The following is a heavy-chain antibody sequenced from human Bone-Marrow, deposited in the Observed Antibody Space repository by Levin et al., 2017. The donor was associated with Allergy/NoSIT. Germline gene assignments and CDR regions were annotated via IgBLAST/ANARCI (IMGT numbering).Heavy chain of an antibody. D-gene: IGHD2/OR15-2a*01. V-gene: IGHV3-23*01. CDR1: GFTFNSYA. Sequence: PGGSLRLSCAASGFTFNSYAMNWVRQAPGRGLEWVSSISGSGDDTHYADSVKGRFTIARDNSNKTLHLQMTSLKAEDTALYYFARGRWFRSNIPHHWVDPWGQGTLVTVSS. J-gene: IGHJ5*02. CDR2: ISGSGDDT. CDR3: ARGRWFRSNIPHHWVDP.